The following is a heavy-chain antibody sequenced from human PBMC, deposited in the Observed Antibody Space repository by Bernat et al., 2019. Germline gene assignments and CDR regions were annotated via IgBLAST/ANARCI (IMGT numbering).Heavy chain of an antibody. Sequence: QLQLQESGPGLVKPSETLSLTCTVSGGSISSSSYYWGWIRQPPGKGLEWIGSIDSGGTTYYNPSLKSRVTISVDTSKNQFSMKLSSVTAADTAVYHCARLGPAGFGESERDWGQGTRVIVSS. J-gene: IGHJ4*02. CDR1: GGSISSSSYY. D-gene: IGHD3-10*01. CDR3: ARLGPAGFGESERD. V-gene: IGHV4-39*01. CDR2: IDSGGTT.